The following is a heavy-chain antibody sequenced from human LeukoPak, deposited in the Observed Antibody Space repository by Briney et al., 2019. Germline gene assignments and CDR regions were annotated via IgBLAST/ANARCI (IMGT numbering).Heavy chain of an antibody. CDR3: ARDRYGYNPFDY. CDR2: TSSSSSYT. J-gene: IGHJ4*02. V-gene: IGHV3-11*06. CDR1: GFTFSDYY. D-gene: IGHD5-24*01. Sequence: GGSLRLSCAASGFTFSDYYMSWIRQAPGKGLEWVSYTSSSSSYTNSADSVKGRFTISRDNAKNSLYLQMNSLRVEDTAVYYCARDRYGYNPFDYWGQGTLVTVSS.